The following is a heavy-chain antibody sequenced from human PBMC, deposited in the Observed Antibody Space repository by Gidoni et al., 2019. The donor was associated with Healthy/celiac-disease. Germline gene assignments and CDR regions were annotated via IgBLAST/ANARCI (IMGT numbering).Heavy chain of an antibody. CDR1: GFTFSGYS. D-gene: IGHD3-10*01. CDR2: ISSSSSYI. V-gene: IGHV3-21*01. J-gene: IGHJ3*02. Sequence: EVQLVESGGGLVKPGWSLRLSCAASGFTFSGYSMNWVRQAPWKGLEWVSSISSSSSYIYYADSVKGRFTISRDNAKNSLYLQMNSLRAEDTAVYYCARVLTMVRGSDAFDIWGQGTMVTVSS. CDR3: ARVLTMVRGSDAFDI.